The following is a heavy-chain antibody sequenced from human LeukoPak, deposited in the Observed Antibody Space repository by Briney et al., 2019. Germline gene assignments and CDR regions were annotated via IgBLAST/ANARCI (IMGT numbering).Heavy chain of an antibody. Sequence: PGGSLRLSCAASGFTFSSFGMNWVRQAPGKGLEWVSFISTSSSYIHYADSVKGRFTISRDNAKNSLYLQMNSLRAEDTAVYYCARGPSGYHNTGGQGTLVTVSS. CDR2: ISTSSSYI. D-gene: IGHD5-12*01. V-gene: IGHV3-21*01. J-gene: IGHJ4*02. CDR3: ARGPSGYHNT. CDR1: GFTFSSFG.